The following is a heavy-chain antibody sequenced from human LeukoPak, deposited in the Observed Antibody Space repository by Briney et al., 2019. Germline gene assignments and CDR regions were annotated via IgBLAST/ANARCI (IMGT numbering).Heavy chain of an antibody. V-gene: IGHV4-39*07. D-gene: IGHD6-19*01. J-gene: IGHJ4*02. Sequence: PSETLSLTCTVSGGSISSSSYYWGWIRQPPGKGLEWIGSIYYSGSTYYNPSLKSRVTMSVDTSKNQFSLKLSSVTAADTAVYYCAREGYSSGWDRFDYWGQGTLVTVSS. CDR1: GGSISSSSYY. CDR3: AREGYSSGWDRFDY. CDR2: IYYSGST.